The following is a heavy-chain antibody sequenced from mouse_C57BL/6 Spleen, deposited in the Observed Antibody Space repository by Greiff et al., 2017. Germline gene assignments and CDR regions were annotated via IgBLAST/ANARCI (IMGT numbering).Heavy chain of an antibody. CDR1: GFTFSSYA. V-gene: IGHV5-9-1*02. CDR3: TREGLLLRAWFAY. D-gene: IGHD1-1*01. Sequence: EVKVVESGEGLVKPGGSLKLSCAASGFTFSSYAMSWVRQTPEKRLEWVAYISSGGDYIYYADTVKGRFTISRDNARNTRYLQMSSLKSEDTAMYYCTREGLLLRAWFAYWGQGTLVTVSA. CDR2: ISSGGDYI. J-gene: IGHJ3*01.